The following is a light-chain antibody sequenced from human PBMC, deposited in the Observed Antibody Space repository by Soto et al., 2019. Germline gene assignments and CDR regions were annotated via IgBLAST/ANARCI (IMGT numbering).Light chain of an antibody. J-gene: IGKJ1*01. CDR3: QQYYSTCWT. Sequence: DIVMTQSPDSLAVSLGERATINCKSSQSVLSSSNNRNYLAWFQLKPGQPPKLLIYWASTRESGVPDRFSGSGSGTDFTLTISSLQAEDVAVYYCQQYYSTCWTFGQGSKVAIK. CDR1: QSVLSSSNNRNY. CDR2: WAS. V-gene: IGKV4-1*01.